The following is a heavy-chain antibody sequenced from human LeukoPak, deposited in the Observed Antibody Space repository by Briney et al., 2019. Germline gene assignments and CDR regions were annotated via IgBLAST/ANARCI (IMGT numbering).Heavy chain of an antibody. CDR2: ISGSGDST. D-gene: IGHD6-13*01. V-gene: IGHV3-23*01. Sequence: GGSLRLSCAASGFTFNNYAMSWVRQAPGKGLEWVSAISGSGDSTYYADSVKGRFTISRDNSKNTLYLQMNSLRAEDTAVYYCAKESAAAGYFDYWGLGTLVTVSS. CDR3: AKESAAAGYFDY. J-gene: IGHJ4*02. CDR1: GFTFNNYA.